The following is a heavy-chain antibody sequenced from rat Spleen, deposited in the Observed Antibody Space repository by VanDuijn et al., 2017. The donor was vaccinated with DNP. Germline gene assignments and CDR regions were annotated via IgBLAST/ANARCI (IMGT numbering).Heavy chain of an antibody. D-gene: IGHD1-1*01. Sequence: EVQLVESGGGLVQPGRSMKLSCAASGFNFSNYYMAWVRQAPTKGLEWVASISTGGGNTYYRDSVKGRFTISRDNAKSTLYLQMDSMRSEETATYYCARQEGYSGYYWYFDFWGPGTMVTVSS. CDR2: ISTGGGNT. J-gene: IGHJ1*01. CDR1: GFNFSNYY. V-gene: IGHV5S11*01. CDR3: ARQEGYSGYYWYFDF.